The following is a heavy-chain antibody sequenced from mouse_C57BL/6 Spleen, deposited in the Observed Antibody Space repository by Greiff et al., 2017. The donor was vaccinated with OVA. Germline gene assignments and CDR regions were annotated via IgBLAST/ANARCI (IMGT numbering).Heavy chain of an antibody. CDR3: ARHSALRSFDY. D-gene: IGHD2-12*01. CDR2: ISSGGSYT. Sequence: EVKLQESGGDLVKPGGSLKLSCAASGFTFSSYGMSWVRQTPDKRLEWVATISSGGSYTYYPDSVKGRFTISRDNAKNTLYLQMSSLKSEDTAMYYCARHSALRSFDYWGQGTTLTVSS. CDR1: GFTFSSYG. J-gene: IGHJ2*01. V-gene: IGHV5-6*01.